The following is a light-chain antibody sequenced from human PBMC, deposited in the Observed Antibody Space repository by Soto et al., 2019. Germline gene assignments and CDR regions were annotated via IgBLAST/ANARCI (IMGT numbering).Light chain of an antibody. J-gene: IGLJ2*01. V-gene: IGLV2-8*01. CDR2: EVN. CDR3: QSYDSSLSGWI. Sequence: QSVLTQPPSASGSPGQSVTISCTGTSSDVGGYNYVSWFQQHPGKAPKLIIHEVNKRPSGVPDRFSGSKSGTSGSLVITGLQTEDEADYYCQSYDSSLSGWIFGGGTKLTVL. CDR1: SSDVGGYNY.